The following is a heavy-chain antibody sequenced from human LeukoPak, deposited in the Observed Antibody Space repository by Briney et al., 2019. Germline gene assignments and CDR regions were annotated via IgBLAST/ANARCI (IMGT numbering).Heavy chain of an antibody. CDR1: GFPFQSYW. CDR3: MPGRGY. J-gene: IGHJ4*02. Sequence: GGSLRLSCTASGFPFQSYWMNWVRQAPGKGLELVANINADGSDKYFMDSVKGRSSISRDNANNRLYLQMTSLRAEDTAVYYCMPGRGYWGQGTLVAVSS. V-gene: IGHV3-7*01. D-gene: IGHD2-8*02. CDR2: INADGSDK.